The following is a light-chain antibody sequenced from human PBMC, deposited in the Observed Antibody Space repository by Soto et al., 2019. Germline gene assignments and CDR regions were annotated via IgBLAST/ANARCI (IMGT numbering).Light chain of an antibody. Sequence: DIQMTQSPSTLSASVGDRVTITCRASQTISSWLAWYQQKPGEAPKLLIYKASSLGSGVPSRFSGSGSGTEFTLTSSSLQPDDFATYYCQQYNSYSPWTFGQGNKVEIK. CDR2: KAS. J-gene: IGKJ1*01. CDR3: QQYNSYSPWT. V-gene: IGKV1-5*03. CDR1: QTISSW.